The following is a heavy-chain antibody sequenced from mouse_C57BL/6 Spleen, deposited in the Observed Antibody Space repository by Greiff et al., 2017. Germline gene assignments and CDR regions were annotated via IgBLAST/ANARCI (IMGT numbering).Heavy chain of an antibody. CDR2: IYPGDGDT. Sequence: QVQLQQSGPELVKPGASVKISCKASGYAFSSSWMNWVKQRPGKGLEWIGRIYPGDGDTNYNGKFKGKATVTADKSSSTAYMQLSSLTSEDSAVYSGAREGDWDGRYYFDDRGQGTTLTVAS. CDR1: GYAFSSSW. CDR3: AREGDWDGRYYFDD. J-gene: IGHJ2*01. D-gene: IGHD4-1*01. V-gene: IGHV1-82*01.